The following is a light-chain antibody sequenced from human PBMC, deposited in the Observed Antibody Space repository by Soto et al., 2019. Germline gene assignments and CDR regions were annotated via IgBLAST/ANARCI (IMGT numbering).Light chain of an antibody. V-gene: IGKV3-15*01. J-gene: IGKJ1*01. CDR3: QQYNNWPQT. Sequence: EIVMTQSPATLSVSPGERATLSCRAGESVSSNLAWYQQKPGQAPRLLIYDASTRATGIPARFSGSGSGTEFTLTISSLQSEDFAVYHCQQYNNWPQTFGQGTKVEIK. CDR2: DAS. CDR1: ESVSSN.